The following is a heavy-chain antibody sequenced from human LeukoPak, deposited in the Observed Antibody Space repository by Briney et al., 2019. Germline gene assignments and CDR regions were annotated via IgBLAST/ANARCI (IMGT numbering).Heavy chain of an antibody. J-gene: IGHJ6*03. Sequence: GASVKVSCKASGYTFTSYYMHWVRQAPGQGLEWMGIINPSGGSTSYAQKFQGRVTMTRDTSTSTVYMELSSLRSEDTAVYYCASPDDSSGYWGGYYYYMDVWGKGTTVTVSS. D-gene: IGHD3-22*01. CDR3: ASPDDSSGYWGGYYYYMDV. CDR2: INPSGGST. CDR1: GYTFTSYY. V-gene: IGHV1-46*01.